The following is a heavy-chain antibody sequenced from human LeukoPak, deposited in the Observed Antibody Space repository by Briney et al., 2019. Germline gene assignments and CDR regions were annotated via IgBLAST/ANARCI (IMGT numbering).Heavy chain of an antibody. V-gene: IGHV3-21*01. CDR3: AREFREDTIPFYGMDV. D-gene: IGHD5-18*01. CDR1: GFTFSSYS. Sequence: KAGGSLRLSCAASGFTFSSYSMNWVRQAPGKGLEWVSSISSSSSYIYYADSVKGRFTISRDNAKNSLYLQMNSLRAEDTAVYYCAREFREDTIPFYGMDVWGQGTTVTVSS. J-gene: IGHJ6*02. CDR2: ISSSSSYI.